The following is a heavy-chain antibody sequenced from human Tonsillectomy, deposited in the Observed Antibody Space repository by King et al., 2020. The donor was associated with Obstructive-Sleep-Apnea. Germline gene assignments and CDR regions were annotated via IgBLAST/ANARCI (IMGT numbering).Heavy chain of an antibody. CDR2: ISGSGDYI. CDR1: GFPFSSYG. CDR3: AGDRCSGTTCYDVFDI. D-gene: IGHD2-2*01. J-gene: IGHJ3*02. V-gene: IGHV3-21*01. Sequence: VQLVESGGGLVKPGGSLRISCAASGFPFSSYGMNWVRQAPGKGLECVASISGSGDYIYYAESVKGRFTISRDNAKSSVYLQMNDLRAEDAAMYFCAGDRCSGTTCYDVFDIWGQGTTVTVFS.